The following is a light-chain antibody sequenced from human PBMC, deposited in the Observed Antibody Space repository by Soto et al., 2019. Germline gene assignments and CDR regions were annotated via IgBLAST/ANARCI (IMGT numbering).Light chain of an antibody. J-gene: IGLJ1*01. Sequence: QSVLTQPPSASGSPGQSVTISCTGTSSDVGSYNRVSWYQQPPGTAPKLMIYEVSNRPSGVPDRFSGSKSGNTASLTISGLQAEDEDDYYCSSYTSSSYVFGTGTKVTVL. CDR1: SSDVGSYNR. V-gene: IGLV2-18*02. CDR3: SSYTSSSYV. CDR2: EVS.